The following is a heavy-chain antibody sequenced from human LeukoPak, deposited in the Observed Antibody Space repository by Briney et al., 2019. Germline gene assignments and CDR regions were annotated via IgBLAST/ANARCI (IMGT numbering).Heavy chain of an antibody. CDR3: AAFTGALGFGAFDL. Sequence: GGSLRLSCAASGFTFSSYAMHWVRQAPGKGLEWVAVISYDGSNKYYADSVKGRFTISRDNDKNTLYLQTNSLRAEDTAVYYCAAFTGALGFGAFDLWGQGTMVTVSS. V-gene: IGHV3-30-3*01. J-gene: IGHJ3*01. CDR1: GFTFSSYA. CDR2: ISYDGSNK. D-gene: IGHD7-27*01.